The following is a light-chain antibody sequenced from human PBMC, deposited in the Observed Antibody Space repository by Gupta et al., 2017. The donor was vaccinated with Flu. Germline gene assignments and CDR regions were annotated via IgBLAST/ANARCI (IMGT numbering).Light chain of an antibody. CDR2: MAS. V-gene: IGKV4-1*01. CDR3: QQHYESPPT. CDR1: QSLSYTANNKHL. Sequence: DIVMTQSPASLAVSLGERATIDCKSNQSLSYTANNKHLLAWYQQRPGQPPKLLISMASERASGVSDRFRGSGSGTHYSLTISSLQPEDVAVYFCQQHYESPPTFGRGTRV. J-gene: IGKJ2*01.